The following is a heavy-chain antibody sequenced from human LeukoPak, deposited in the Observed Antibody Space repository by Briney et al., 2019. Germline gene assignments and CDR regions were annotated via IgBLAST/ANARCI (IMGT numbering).Heavy chain of an antibody. CDR1: GGSISSYY. Sequence: SETLSLTCTVSGGSISSYYWSWIRQPPGKGLEWIGYIYYSGSTNYNPSLKSRVTISVDTSKNQFSLKLSSVTAADTAVYYCARSGRWVATMGFDYWGQGTLVTVSS. D-gene: IGHD5-24*01. CDR3: ARSGRWVATMGFDY. J-gene: IGHJ4*02. CDR2: IYYSGST. V-gene: IGHV4-59*01.